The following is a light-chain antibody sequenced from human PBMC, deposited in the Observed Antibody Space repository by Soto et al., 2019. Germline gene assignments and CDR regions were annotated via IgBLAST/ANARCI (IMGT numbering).Light chain of an antibody. CDR3: QHQSNWPIT. CDR1: QSIGSY. CDR2: DAS. V-gene: IGKV3-11*01. Sequence: IVLPPSPGTLSLSPVERATLSCRASQSIGSYLAWYQQKPGQAPRLLIYDASNRATGIPARFSGTGSGTDFTLTIRSLEPEEFAVDDGQHQSNWPITCGQGTRLEIK. J-gene: IGKJ5*01.